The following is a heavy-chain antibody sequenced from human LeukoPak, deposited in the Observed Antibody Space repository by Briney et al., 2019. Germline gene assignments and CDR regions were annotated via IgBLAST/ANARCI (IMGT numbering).Heavy chain of an antibody. CDR2: IYTSGST. V-gene: IGHV4-61*02. D-gene: IGHD6-13*01. Sequence: SETLSLTCTVSGGSISSGSYYWSWIRQPAGKGLEWIGRIYTSGSTNYNPSLKSRVTISVDTSKNQFSLKLSSVTAADTAVYYCARAAGNIAAAPPDGMDVWGQGTTVTVSS. CDR3: ARAAGNIAAAPPDGMDV. CDR1: GGSISSGSYY. J-gene: IGHJ6*02.